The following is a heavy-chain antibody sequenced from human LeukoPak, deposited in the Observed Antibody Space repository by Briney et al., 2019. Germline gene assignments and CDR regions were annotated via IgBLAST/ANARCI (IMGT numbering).Heavy chain of an antibody. CDR2: ISYDGGNK. Sequence: GGSLRLSCAASGFTFSSYGMHWVRQAPGKGLEWVAVISYDGGNKYYADSVKGRFTISRDNSKNTLYLQMNSLRAEDTAVYYCARDPYSGSYGADYYYYMDVWGKGTTVTISS. CDR1: GFTFSSYG. V-gene: IGHV3-30*03. J-gene: IGHJ6*03. CDR3: ARDPYSGSYGADYYYYMDV. D-gene: IGHD1-26*01.